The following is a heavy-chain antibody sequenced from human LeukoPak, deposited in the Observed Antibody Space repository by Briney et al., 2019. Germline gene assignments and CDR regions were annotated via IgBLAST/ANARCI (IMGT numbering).Heavy chain of an antibody. Sequence: APVKVSCKASGYTFTSYDISWVRQATGQGLEWMGWMNPNSGDTGYARKFQGRVTLTRNPSISTAYMELSSLRSDDTAVYYCARGLEDYSTTTYPLLKYWGQGTLVTVAS. CDR3: ARGLEDYSTTTYPLLKY. V-gene: IGHV1-8*01. CDR1: GYTFTSYD. D-gene: IGHD2/OR15-2a*01. CDR2: MNPNSGDT. J-gene: IGHJ4*02.